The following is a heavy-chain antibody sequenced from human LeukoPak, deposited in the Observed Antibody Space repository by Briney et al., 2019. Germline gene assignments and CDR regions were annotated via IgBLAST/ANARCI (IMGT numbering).Heavy chain of an antibody. CDR2: INPNSGGT. CDR1: GYTFTSYY. V-gene: IGHV1-2*02. D-gene: IGHD3-3*01. Sequence: ASVKVSCKASGYTFTSYYMHWVRQAPGQGLEWMGWINPNSGGTNYAQKFQGRVTMTRDTSISTAYMELSRLRSDDTAVYYCARVILRFLEWPENWFDPWGQGTLVTVSS. CDR3: ARVILRFLEWPENWFDP. J-gene: IGHJ5*02.